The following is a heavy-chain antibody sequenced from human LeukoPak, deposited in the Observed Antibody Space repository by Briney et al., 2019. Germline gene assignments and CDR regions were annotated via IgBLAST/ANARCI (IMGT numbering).Heavy chain of an antibody. CDR2: INSDGSST. V-gene: IGHV3-74*01. CDR3: AKASGSGIRFYYMDV. CDR1: GFTFSSYW. D-gene: IGHD3-10*01. Sequence: GGSLRLSCAASGFTFSSYWMHWVRQAPGKGLVWVSRINSDGSSTSYADSVKGRFTISRDNAKNSLYLQMNSLRAEDTALYYCAKASGSGIRFYYMDVWGKGTTATVSS. J-gene: IGHJ6*03.